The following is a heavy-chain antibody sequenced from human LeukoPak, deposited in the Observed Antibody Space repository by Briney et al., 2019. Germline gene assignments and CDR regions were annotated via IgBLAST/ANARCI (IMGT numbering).Heavy chain of an antibody. J-gene: IGHJ4*02. CDR1: GFTFSSYW. V-gene: IGHV3-7*01. CDR3: AREERYYYDSSGYDLFDY. D-gene: IGHD3-22*01. CDR2: IKQDGSEK. Sequence: PGGSLRLSCAASGFTFSSYWMSWVRQAPGKGLEWVANIKQDGSEKYYVDSAKGRFTISRDNAKNSLYLQMNSLRAEDTAVYYCAREERYYYDSSGYDLFDYWGQGTLVTVSS.